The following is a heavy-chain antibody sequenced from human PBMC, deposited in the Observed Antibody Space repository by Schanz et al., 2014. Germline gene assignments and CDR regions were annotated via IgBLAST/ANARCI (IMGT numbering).Heavy chain of an antibody. D-gene: IGHD3-22*01. Sequence: EVQLVESGGGLVQPGGSLRLSCAASGFAFSSYSMNWVRQAPGKGLEWVSAISGSGGSTYYADSVKGRFTISRDNSKNTLYLQMNSLRAEDTAVYYCAKDPSHGDYDYYFDYWGQGTLVTVSS. CDR2: ISGSGGST. CDR1: GFAFSSYS. J-gene: IGHJ4*02. CDR3: AKDPSHGDYDYYFDY. V-gene: IGHV3-23*04.